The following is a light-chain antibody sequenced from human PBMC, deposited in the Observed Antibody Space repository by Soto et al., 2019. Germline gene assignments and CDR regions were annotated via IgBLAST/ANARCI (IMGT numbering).Light chain of an antibody. CDR3: HNYNSDPRT. Sequence: IQMTQSPSSLSASVGDRVTITCRATQVISNYVAWFQQKPGEVPKLLIYAVTSLRSGVPSRFSSSGSGTEFTLTISTLQPDDVATYYCHNYNSDPRTFGQGTKVEL. V-gene: IGKV1-27*01. CDR2: AVT. J-gene: IGKJ1*01. CDR1: QVISNY.